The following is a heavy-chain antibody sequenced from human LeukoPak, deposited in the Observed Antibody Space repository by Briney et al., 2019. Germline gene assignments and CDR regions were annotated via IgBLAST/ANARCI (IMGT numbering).Heavy chain of an antibody. CDR1: GHSISTYY. V-gene: IGHV4-4*07. CDR2: VSSSGST. CDR3: AKMGSGSYLTFYYYMYV. D-gene: IGHD1-26*01. Sequence: SETLSLTCPVSGHSISTYYGSWIRHPAGKGLEWIGRVSSSGSTYQHTSLKSRVAMSVETSKNQFSLKLSFVTAADTAVYYCAKMGSGSYLTFYYYMYVWGKGTAVTVSS. J-gene: IGHJ6*03.